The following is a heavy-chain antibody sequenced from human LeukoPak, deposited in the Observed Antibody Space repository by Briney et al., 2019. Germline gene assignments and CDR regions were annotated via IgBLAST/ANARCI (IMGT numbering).Heavy chain of an antibody. CDR2: IIPILGLP. J-gene: IGHJ4*02. CDR1: GDTFSNYA. D-gene: IGHD3-22*01. CDR3: ARPDFDYYDSSGLERGPYYFDY. Sequence: FSRASGDTFSNYAISWVRQAPGQGLEWMGRIIPILGLPNYAQKFQGRVTITANKFTSTAYMELTSLRSEDTAVYYCARPDFDYYDSSGLERGPYYFDYWGQGTLVTVSS. V-gene: IGHV1-69*04.